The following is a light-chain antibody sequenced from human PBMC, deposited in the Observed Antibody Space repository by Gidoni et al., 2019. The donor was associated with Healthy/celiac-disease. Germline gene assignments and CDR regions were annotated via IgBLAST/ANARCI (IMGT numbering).Light chain of an antibody. V-gene: IGKV3-11*01. CDR3: QQRSNWPPPFT. J-gene: IGKJ3*01. CDR1: QSVSSY. CDR2: DAS. Sequence: EIVLTQSPATLSLSPGERATLSCRASQSVSSYLAGYQQKPGQAPRLLIYDASNRATGIPARFSGSGSGTYFTLTISSLEPEDFAVYYCQQRSNWPPPFTFGPGTKVDIK.